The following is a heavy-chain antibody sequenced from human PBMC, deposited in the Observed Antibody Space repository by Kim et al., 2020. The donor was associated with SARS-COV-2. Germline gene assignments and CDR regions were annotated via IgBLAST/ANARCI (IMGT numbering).Heavy chain of an antibody. J-gene: IGHJ3*02. D-gene: IGHD3-10*01. Sequence: GGSLRLSCAASGFTFSSYAMHWVRQAPGKGLEWVSVISCGGSNKYYADSVKGRFTISRDNSKNTLYLQMNSLRAADTAVYYCVRGSASYSPNDVFDIWGQGTMVTVSS. V-gene: IGHV3-30*04. CDR1: GFTFSSYA. CDR2: ISCGGSNK. CDR3: VRGSASYSPNDVFDI.